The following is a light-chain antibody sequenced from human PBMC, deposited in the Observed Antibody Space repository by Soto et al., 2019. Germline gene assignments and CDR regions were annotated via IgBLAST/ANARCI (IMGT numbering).Light chain of an antibody. CDR3: QQYNSSRRT. J-gene: IGKJ1*01. CDR1: QSISSW. V-gene: IGKV1-5*01. CDR2: DAS. Sequence: DILMTQSPSTLSASVGDRVTITCRASQSISSWLAWYQQKPGKAPKLLIYDASSLESGVPSRFSGSGSGTEFTLTISSLQPDDFATYYCQQYNSSRRTFGQGTKVEIK.